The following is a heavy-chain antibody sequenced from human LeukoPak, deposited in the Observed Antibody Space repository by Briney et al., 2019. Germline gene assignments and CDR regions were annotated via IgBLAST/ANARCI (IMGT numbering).Heavy chain of an antibody. CDR1: GFTFDEYG. V-gene: IGHV3-20*04. CDR3: AREQLDTAMVHYFDY. J-gene: IGHJ4*02. CDR2: INWNGGST. D-gene: IGHD5-18*01. Sequence: GGSLRLSCAASGFTFDEYGMSWVRQAPGKGLEWVSGINWNGGSTGYADSVKGRFTISRDNAKNSLYLQMNSLRAEDTALYYCAREQLDTAMVHYFDYWGQGTLVTVSS.